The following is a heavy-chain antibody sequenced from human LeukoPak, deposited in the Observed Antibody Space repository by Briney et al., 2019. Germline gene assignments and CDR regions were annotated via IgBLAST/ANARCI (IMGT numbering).Heavy chain of an antibody. CDR1: GFTLTSYT. CDR2: ISSSSSSI. CDR3: ESIRGSYSRYFDL. Sequence: GGSLRLSCPAAGFTLTSYTMNWDRQAPGKGLEWVSYISSSSSSIYYADSVKGRFTISRDNAKNSLYLHMNSLRDEDTAVYYCESIRGSYSRYFDLWGRGTLVTVSS. V-gene: IGHV3-48*02. D-gene: IGHD1-26*01. J-gene: IGHJ2*01.